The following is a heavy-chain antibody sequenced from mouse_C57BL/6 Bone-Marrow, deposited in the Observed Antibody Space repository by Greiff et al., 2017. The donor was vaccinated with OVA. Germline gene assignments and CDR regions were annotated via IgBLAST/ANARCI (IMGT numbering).Heavy chain of an antibody. J-gene: IGHJ2*01. Sequence: EVQLQESGGGLVQPGGSLSLSCAASGFTFTDYYMSWVRQPPGKALEWLGFIRNKANGYTTEYSASVKGRFTISRDNSQSILYLQMNALRAEDSATNYWARDPPLGGNYEGGFDYWGQGTTLTVSS. CDR2: IRNKANGYTT. V-gene: IGHV7-3*01. D-gene: IGHD2-1*01. CDR1: GFTFTDYY. CDR3: ARDPPLGGNYEGGFDY.